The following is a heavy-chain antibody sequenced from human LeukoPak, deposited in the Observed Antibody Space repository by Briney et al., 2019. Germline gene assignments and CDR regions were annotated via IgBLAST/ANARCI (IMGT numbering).Heavy chain of an antibody. Sequence: ASVKVSCKTSGYTFTSYYMHWVRQAPGQGLEWMGILNPSDGNTTYAQKFQGRVTMTRDMSTSTVYMQLSSLRSEDTAVYYCARGVEYRDAFDIWGQGTMVTVSS. D-gene: IGHD2/OR15-2a*01. CDR1: GYTFTSYY. CDR3: ARGVEYRDAFDI. CDR2: LNPSDGNT. J-gene: IGHJ3*02. V-gene: IGHV1-46*01.